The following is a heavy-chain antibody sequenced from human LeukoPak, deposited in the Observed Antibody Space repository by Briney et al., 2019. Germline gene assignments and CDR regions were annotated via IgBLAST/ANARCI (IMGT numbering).Heavy chain of an antibody. CDR3: ARRASGGTNWFDP. D-gene: IGHD1-1*01. V-gene: IGHV5-51*01. J-gene: IGHJ5*02. CDR2: IYPGDSDT. Sequence: GESLKISCKGCGYSFTSYWSGGVRQMGRKGLEWMGIIYPGDSDTRYSPSCQGQVTISADKSTSIAYLQLSSLKAADNAMYYCARRASGGTNWFDPWGQGTLVTVSS. CDR1: GYSFTSYW.